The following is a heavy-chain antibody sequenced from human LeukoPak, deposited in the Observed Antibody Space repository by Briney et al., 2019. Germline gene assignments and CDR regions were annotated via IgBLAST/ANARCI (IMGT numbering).Heavy chain of an antibody. CDR1: GYTFTSYG. V-gene: IGHV1-18*01. CDR3: ARDRDVLLWFGELLFPEAFDI. Sequence: ASVKVSCKASGYTFTSYGISWVRQAPGQGLEWMGWISAYNGNTNHAQKLQGRVTMTTDTSTSTAYMELRSLRSDDTAVYYCARDRDVLLWFGELLFPEAFDIWGQGTMVTVSS. J-gene: IGHJ3*02. D-gene: IGHD3-10*01. CDR2: ISAYNGNT.